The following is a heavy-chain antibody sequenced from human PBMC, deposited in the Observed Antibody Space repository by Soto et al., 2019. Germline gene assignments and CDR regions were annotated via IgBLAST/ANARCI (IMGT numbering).Heavy chain of an antibody. CDR1: GFTFSSYG. D-gene: IGHD1-26*01. V-gene: IGHV3-30*18. CDR3: AKEGGLSGSYYISSSYYFDY. J-gene: IGHJ4*02. CDR2: ISYDGSNT. Sequence: QVQLVESGGGVVQPGRSLRLSCVASGFTFSSYGMHWVRPAPGKGLEWVAIISYDGSNTYYADSVKGRFTISRDNSKNTLYLQMNSLRAEDTSVYYCAKEGGLSGSYYISSSYYFDYWGQGTLVTVSS.